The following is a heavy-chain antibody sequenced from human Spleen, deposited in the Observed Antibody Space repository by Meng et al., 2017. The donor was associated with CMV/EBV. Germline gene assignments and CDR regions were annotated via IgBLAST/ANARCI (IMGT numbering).Heavy chain of an antibody. Sequence: GSLRLSCTVSGGSVSSGSYYWSWIRQPPGKGLEWIGYIFYSGSTNYNPSLKSRVTISVDTSKNQFSLNLSSVTAADTAVYYCARDRQLVDAFDIWGQGTMVTVSS. J-gene: IGHJ3*02. CDR3: ARDRQLVDAFDI. CDR2: IFYSGST. CDR1: GGSVSSGSYY. D-gene: IGHD6-6*01. V-gene: IGHV4-61*01.